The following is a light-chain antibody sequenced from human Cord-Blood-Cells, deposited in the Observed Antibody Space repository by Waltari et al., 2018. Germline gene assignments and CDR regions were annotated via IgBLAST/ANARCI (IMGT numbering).Light chain of an antibody. Sequence: QSALTQPASVSGSPGQSLTISCTGTSSDIGGYNYVSWYQQHPGKAPKLMIYDVSNRPAGVSNRFSGSKSGNTASLTISGLQAEDEADYYGSSYTSSSTLEVFGTGTKVTVL. V-gene: IGLV2-14*01. CDR1: SSDIGGYNY. J-gene: IGLJ1*01. CDR2: DVS. CDR3: SSYTSSSTLEV.